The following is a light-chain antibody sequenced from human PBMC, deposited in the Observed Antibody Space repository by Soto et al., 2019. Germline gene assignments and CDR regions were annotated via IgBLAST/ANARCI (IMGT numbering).Light chain of an antibody. CDR1: QSVGTK. Sequence: ETVLTQSPATLSVSPWERATLSCRASQSVGTKLVWYQQKPGQAPRLLMYDASTRATDIPARFSGSGSGTEFTLTISSLQSEDFAVYYCQQFAGWPLTFGGGTEVEIK. J-gene: IGKJ4*01. CDR3: QQFAGWPLT. CDR2: DAS. V-gene: IGKV3-15*01.